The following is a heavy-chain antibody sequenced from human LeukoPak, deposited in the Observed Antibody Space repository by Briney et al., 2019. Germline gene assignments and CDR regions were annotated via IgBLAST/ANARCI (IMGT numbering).Heavy chain of an antibody. CDR2: INPNSGGT. D-gene: IGHD3-10*01. CDR3: ARDRLTMVRGVSKGGNWFDP. V-gene: IGHV1-2*04. CDR1: GYTFTGYY. Sequence: ASVTVSFKASGYTFTGYYMHWVRQAPGQGLEWMGWINPNSGGTNYAQKFQGWVTMTRDTSISTAYMELSRLRSDDTAVYYCARDRLTMVRGVSKGGNWFDPWGQGTLVTVSS. J-gene: IGHJ5*02.